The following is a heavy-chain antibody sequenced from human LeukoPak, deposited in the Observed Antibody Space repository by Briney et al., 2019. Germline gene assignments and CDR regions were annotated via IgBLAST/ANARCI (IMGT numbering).Heavy chain of an antibody. J-gene: IGHJ4*02. Sequence: GASVKVSCKASGGTFSSYTISGVRPAPGQGLEWVGRIIPILGIANYAQKFQGRVTITADKSTSTAYMELSSPRSEDTAVYYCARDMGIIAAAAAFDYWGQGTLVTVSS. D-gene: IGHD6-13*01. CDR3: ARDMGIIAAAAAFDY. CDR1: GGTFSSYT. V-gene: IGHV1-69*04. CDR2: IIPILGIA.